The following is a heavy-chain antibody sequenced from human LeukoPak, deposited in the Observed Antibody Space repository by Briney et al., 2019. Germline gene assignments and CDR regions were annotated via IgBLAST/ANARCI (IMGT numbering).Heavy chain of an antibody. CDR2: IWYDGSSK. J-gene: IGHJ6*02. CDR1: GFTFSSYA. D-gene: IGHD4-17*01. Sequence: GGSLRLSCAASGFTFSSYAMHWVRQAPGKGLEWAAVIWYDGSSKYYADSVKGRFTTSRDNFKNTLYLQMNSLRAEDTAVYYCARHHGANYYYYDMDVWGQGTTVTVSS. CDR3: ARHHGANYYYYDMDV. V-gene: IGHV3-33*01.